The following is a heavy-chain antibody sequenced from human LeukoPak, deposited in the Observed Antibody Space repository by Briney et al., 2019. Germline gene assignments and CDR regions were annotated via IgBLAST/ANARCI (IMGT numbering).Heavy chain of an antibody. J-gene: IGHJ4*02. CDR3: ARAGGNSYFDY. CDR2: ISSSSSYI. CDR1: GFPFSSYS. D-gene: IGHD4-23*01. Sequence: GGSLRLSCAASGFPFSSYSMRWVRQAPGKGLEWVSSISSSSSYIYYADSVKGRFTISRDNAKNSLYLQMNSLRAEDTAVYYCARAGGNSYFDYWGQGTLATVSS. V-gene: IGHV3-21*01.